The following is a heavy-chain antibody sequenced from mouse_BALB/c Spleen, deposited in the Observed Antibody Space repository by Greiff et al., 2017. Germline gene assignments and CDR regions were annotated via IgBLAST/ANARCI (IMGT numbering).Heavy chain of an antibody. V-gene: IGHV7-3*02. Sequence: VQLKESGGGLVQPGGSLRLSCATSGFTFTDYYMSWVRQPPGKALEWLGFIRNKANGYTTEYSASVKGRFTISRDNSQSILYLQMNTLRAEDSATYYCARDTAGYFDYWGQGTTLTVSS. CDR2: IRNKANGYTT. CDR3: ARDTAGYFDY. D-gene: IGHD1-2*01. J-gene: IGHJ2*01. CDR1: GFTFTDYY.